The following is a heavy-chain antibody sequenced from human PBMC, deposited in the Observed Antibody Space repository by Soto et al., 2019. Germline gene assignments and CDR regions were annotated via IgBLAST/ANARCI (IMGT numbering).Heavy chain of an antibody. CDR3: ARWGIAAGDY. D-gene: IGHD6-13*01. V-gene: IGHV3-33*01. CDR1: GFTFSSYG. J-gene: IGHJ4*02. CDR2: IWYDGSNK. Sequence: QVQLVESGGGVVQPGRSLRLSCAASGFTFSSYGMHWVRQAPGKGLESVAVIWYDGSNKYYADSVKGRFTISRDNSKNTLYLQMNSLRAEDTAVYYCARWGIAAGDYWGQGTLVTVSS.